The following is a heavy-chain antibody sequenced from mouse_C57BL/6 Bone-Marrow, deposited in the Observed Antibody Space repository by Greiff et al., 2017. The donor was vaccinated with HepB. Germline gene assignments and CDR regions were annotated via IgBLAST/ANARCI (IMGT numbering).Heavy chain of an antibody. J-gene: IGHJ2*01. V-gene: IGHV14-4*01. D-gene: IGHD1-1*01. CDR3: TTLYGFDY. CDR1: GFNIKDDY. Sequence: EVQLQQSGAELVRPGASVKLSCTASGFNIKDDYMHWVKQRPEQGLEWIGWIDPENGDTEYASKFQGKATIPADTSSNTAYLQLSSLTSEDTAVYYCTTLYGFDYWGQGTTLTVSS. CDR2: IDPENGDT.